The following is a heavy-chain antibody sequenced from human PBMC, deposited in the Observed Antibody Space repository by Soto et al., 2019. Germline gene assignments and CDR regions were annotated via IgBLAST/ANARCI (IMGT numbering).Heavy chain of an antibody. CDR1: GASISGFY. J-gene: IGHJ5*02. D-gene: IGHD1-1*01. V-gene: IGHV4-4*07. CDR2: IYATGTT. Sequence: PSETLSLTXTVSGASISGFYWSWIRKSAGKGLEWIGRIYATGTTDYNPSLKSRVMISVDTSKKQFSLKLRSVTAADTAVYYCVRDGTKTLRDWFDPWGQGISVTVSS. CDR3: VRDGTKTLRDWFDP.